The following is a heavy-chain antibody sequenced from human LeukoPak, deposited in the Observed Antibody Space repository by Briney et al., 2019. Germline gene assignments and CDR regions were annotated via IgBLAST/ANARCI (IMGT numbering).Heavy chain of an antibody. CDR3: ATFIGPRNYYDSSGYYGY. V-gene: IGHV4-39*07. D-gene: IGHD3-22*01. Sequence: PSETLSLTCTVSGGSISSSSYYWGWIRQPPGKGLEWIGSIYYSGSTYYNPSLKSRVTISVDTSKNQFSLKLSSVTAADTAVYYCATFIGPRNYYDSSGYYGYWGQGTLVTVSS. CDR1: GGSISSSSYY. J-gene: IGHJ4*02. CDR2: IYYSGST.